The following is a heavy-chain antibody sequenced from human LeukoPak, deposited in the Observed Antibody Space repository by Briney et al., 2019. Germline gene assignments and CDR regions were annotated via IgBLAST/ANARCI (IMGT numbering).Heavy chain of an antibody. V-gene: IGHV1-18*01. J-gene: IGHJ6*02. CDR1: GYSFTSYG. CDR3: ARSSSYYDLWSGYTGADYYGMDV. D-gene: IGHD3-3*01. Sequence: ASVKVSCKASGYSFTSYGISWVRQAPGQGLEWMGWISAYNGNTNYAQKLQGRVTMTTDTSTSTAYMELRSLRSDDTAVYYCARSSSYYDLWSGYTGADYYGMDVWGQGTTVTVSS. CDR2: ISAYNGNT.